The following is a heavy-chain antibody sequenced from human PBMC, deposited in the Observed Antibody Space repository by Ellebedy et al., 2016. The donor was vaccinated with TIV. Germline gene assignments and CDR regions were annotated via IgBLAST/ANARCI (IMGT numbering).Heavy chain of an antibody. CDR1: GYTFTRYY. CDR2: INPTSGDS. Sequence: ASVKVSCKVSGYTFTRYYLYWVRQAPGQGLDWMGIINPTSGDSNYAQKFQGRVTMTRDTSTSTVYMELSGLRSEDTAVYYCARGDNYYYDSSGYYYSHWGQGTLVTVSS. CDR3: ARGDNYYYDSSGYYYSH. J-gene: IGHJ4*02. V-gene: IGHV1-46*01. D-gene: IGHD3-22*01.